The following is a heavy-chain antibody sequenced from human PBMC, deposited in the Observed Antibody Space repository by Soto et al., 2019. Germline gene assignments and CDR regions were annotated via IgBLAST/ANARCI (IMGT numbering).Heavy chain of an antibody. Sequence: QVQLQESGPGLVKPSQTLSLTCTVSGGSISSGGYYWSWIRQHPGKGLEWIGYIYYSGSTYYNPSLKSRVTISVDTSKNQFSLKLSSVTAADTAVYYCAGSRQNLPVGPVGSGSYYWFDPWGQGTLVTVSS. V-gene: IGHV4-31*03. CDR3: AGSRQNLPVGPVGSGSYYWFDP. J-gene: IGHJ5*02. D-gene: IGHD3-10*01. CDR2: IYYSGST. CDR1: GGSISSGGYY.